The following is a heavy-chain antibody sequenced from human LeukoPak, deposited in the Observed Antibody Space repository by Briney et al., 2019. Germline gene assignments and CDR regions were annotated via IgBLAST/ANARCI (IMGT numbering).Heavy chain of an antibody. D-gene: IGHD1-26*01. V-gene: IGHV1-46*01. J-gene: IGHJ6*04. Sequence: ASVKVSCKASGYTFTRYYMHWVRQAPGQGLEWMGIINPSGGSTTYAQKFQGRVTMTRDTSTSTVYMELSSLRSEDTAVYYCAGEAQREDYYGMDVWGNGTTVTVSS. CDR3: AGEAQREDYYGMDV. CDR2: INPSGGST. CDR1: GYTFTRYY.